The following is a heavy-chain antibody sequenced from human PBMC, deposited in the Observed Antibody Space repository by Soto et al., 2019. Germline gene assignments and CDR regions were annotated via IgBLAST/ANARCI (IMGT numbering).Heavy chain of an antibody. Sequence: GGSLRLSCAASGLTFSSYGMHWVRQAPGKGLEWVAVIWYDGSNKYYADSVKGRFTISRDNSKNTLYLQMNSLRAEDTAVYYCARVLWDDYGDYWFDYWGQGTLVTVSS. CDR1: GLTFSSYG. V-gene: IGHV3-33*01. D-gene: IGHD4-17*01. J-gene: IGHJ4*02. CDR2: IWYDGSNK. CDR3: ARVLWDDYGDYWFDY.